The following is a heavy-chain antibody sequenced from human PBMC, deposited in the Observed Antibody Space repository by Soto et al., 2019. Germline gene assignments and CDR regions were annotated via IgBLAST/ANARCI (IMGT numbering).Heavy chain of an antibody. CDR3: AGGFFLWEEDAFDI. V-gene: IGHV4-34*01. J-gene: IGHJ3*02. Sequence: PSETLSLTCAVYGGSFSGYYWSWIRQPPGKGLEWIGEINHSGSTNYNPSLKSRVTISVDTSKNQFSLKLSSVTAADTAVYYCAGGFFLWEEDAFDIWGQGTMVTVSS. CDR2: INHSGST. CDR1: GGSFSGYY. D-gene: IGHD1-26*01.